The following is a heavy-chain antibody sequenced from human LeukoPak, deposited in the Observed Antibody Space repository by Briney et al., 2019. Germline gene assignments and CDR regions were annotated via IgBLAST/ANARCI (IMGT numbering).Heavy chain of an antibody. Sequence: PSETLSLTCAVYGGSFSGYYWSWIRQPPGKGLEWIGEINHSGCTNYNPSLKSRVTISVDTSKNQFSLKLSSVTAADTAVYYCARAVGAIPFDYWGQGTLVTVSS. D-gene: IGHD1-26*01. V-gene: IGHV4-34*01. CDR3: ARAVGAIPFDY. CDR2: INHSGCT. CDR1: GGSFSGYY. J-gene: IGHJ4*02.